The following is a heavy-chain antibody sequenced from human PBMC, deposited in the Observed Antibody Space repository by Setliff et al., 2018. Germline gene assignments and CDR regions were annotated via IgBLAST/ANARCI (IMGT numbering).Heavy chain of an antibody. CDR1: GYTFTGYY. Sequence: GASVKVSCKASGYTFTGYYMHWVRQAPGQGLEWMGWINPNSGGTNYAQKFQGRVTMTTDTSTSTAYMELRSLRSDDTAVYYCARVSEAAAAGFDYWGQGTLVTVSS. CDR3: ARVSEAAAAGFDY. CDR2: INPNSGGT. D-gene: IGHD6-13*01. J-gene: IGHJ4*02. V-gene: IGHV1-2*02.